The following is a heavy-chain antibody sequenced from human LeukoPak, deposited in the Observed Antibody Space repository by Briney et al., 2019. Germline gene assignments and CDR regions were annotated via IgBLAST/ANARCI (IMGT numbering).Heavy chain of an antibody. V-gene: IGHV3-30*02. CDR2: TRYDGSNK. CDR3: ARDGYKAWDY. J-gene: IGHJ4*02. Sequence: TAGSLRLSCAASGFTFSSYGMYWVRQAPGKGLEWVAFTRYDGSNKYYADSVKGRFTISRDNSKNTLYLKMNSLRAEDTAVYYCARDGYKAWDYWGQGTLVTVSS. D-gene: IGHD5-24*01. CDR1: GFTFSSYG.